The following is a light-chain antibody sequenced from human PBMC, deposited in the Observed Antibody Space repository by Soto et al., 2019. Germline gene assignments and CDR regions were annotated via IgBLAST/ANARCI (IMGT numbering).Light chain of an antibody. CDR1: QSVSSS. J-gene: IGKJ1*01. V-gene: IGKV3-15*01. CDR2: DTS. Sequence: EIVVTQSPATLSVSPGERVTLSCRASQSVSSSLAWYQQRPGQAPRLLIYDTSTRAPGIAARFSGSGSGTEFTLTISSLQSEDVAVYYCQQDVHWPPGTFGQGTTVDIK. CDR3: QQDVHWPPGT.